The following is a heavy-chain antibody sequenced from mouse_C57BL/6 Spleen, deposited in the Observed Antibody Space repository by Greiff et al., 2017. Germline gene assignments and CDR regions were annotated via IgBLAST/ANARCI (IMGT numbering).Heavy chain of an antibody. Sequence: EVQLVESEGGLVQPGSSMKLSCTASGFTFSDYYMAWVRQVPEKGLEWVANINYDGSSTYYLDSLKSRFIISRDNAKNILYLQMSSLKSEDTATYYCARVSTMVTYWYFDVWGTGTTVTVSS. CDR3: ARVSTMVTYWYFDV. V-gene: IGHV5-16*01. CDR1: GFTFSDYY. J-gene: IGHJ1*03. CDR2: INYDGSST. D-gene: IGHD2-2*01.